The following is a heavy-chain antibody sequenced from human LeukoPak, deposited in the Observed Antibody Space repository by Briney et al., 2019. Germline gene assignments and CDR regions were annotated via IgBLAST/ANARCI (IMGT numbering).Heavy chain of an antibody. V-gene: IGHV3-74*01. CDR2: ISTDGSST. D-gene: IGHD2/OR15-2a*01. CDR3: ASYLTSIPSGMDV. J-gene: IGHJ6*02. Sequence: GGSLRLSCAASGFTFSSYWMHWVRQAPGKGLVWVSRISTDGSSTTYADSVKGRFTNSRDSVKNTLFLQMNSLRAEDTAVYYCASYLTSIPSGMDVWGQGTTVTVSS. CDR1: GFTFSSYW.